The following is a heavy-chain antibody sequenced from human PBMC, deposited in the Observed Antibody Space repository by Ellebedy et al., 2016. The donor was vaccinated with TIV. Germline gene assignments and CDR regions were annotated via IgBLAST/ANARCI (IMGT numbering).Heavy chain of an antibody. Sequence: ESLKISCEASGFTFSAFAMGWVRQTPGKRLEWVSGMHGSGRGISYSESVKGRFIISRDNSKNTLFLQMTSLGAEDTAIYYCARGRSGTYIHHAFDCWGQGTLVTVSS. J-gene: IGHJ4*02. CDR1: GFTFSAFA. D-gene: IGHD1-14*01. CDR2: MHGSGRGI. CDR3: ARGRSGTYIHHAFDC. V-gene: IGHV3-23*01.